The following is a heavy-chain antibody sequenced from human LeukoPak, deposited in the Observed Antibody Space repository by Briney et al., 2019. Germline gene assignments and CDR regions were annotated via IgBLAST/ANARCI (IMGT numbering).Heavy chain of an antibody. V-gene: IGHV4-34*01. J-gene: IGHJ5*02. CDR3: ARSHYYDSSGSHNNWFDP. CDR2: INHSGST. D-gene: IGHD3-22*01. Sequence: PSETLSLTCAVYGGSFSGYCWSWIRQPPGKGLEWIGEINHSGSTNYNPSLKSRVTISVDTSKNQFSLKPSSVTAADTALYYCARSHYYDSSGSHNNWFDPWGQGTLVTVSS. CDR1: GGSFSGYC.